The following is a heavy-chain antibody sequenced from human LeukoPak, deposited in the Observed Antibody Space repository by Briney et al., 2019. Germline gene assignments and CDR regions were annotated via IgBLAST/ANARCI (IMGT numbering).Heavy chain of an antibody. Sequence: PGGSLRLSCEASGFTFRTYGMNWVRQAPGKGLEWVSGITGACSWTYYADSVRGRFTISRDNSKNTLYLQMNNLTADDTAIYYCARELVSLGTGYFDLWGRGTLVTASS. CDR1: GFTFRTYG. V-gene: IGHV3-23*01. D-gene: IGHD7-27*01. J-gene: IGHJ2*01. CDR3: ARELVSLGTGYFDL. CDR2: ITGACSWT.